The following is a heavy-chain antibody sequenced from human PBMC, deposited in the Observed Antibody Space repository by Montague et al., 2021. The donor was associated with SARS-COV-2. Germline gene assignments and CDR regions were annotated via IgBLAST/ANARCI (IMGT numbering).Heavy chain of an antibody. V-gene: IGHV3-30*04. CDR2: ISYDGSHQ. J-gene: IGHJ6*02. Sequence: SLRLSCAASAFTFTSYSLHWVRQAPGQGLEWVAIISYDGSHQYYAASAKGRFTIPRDNSKNTVYLQLTSLRPEDTAVYYCARVYGSHWPPDYAMDVWGQGTAVTVSS. D-gene: IGHD6-13*01. CDR3: ARVYGSHWPPDYAMDV. CDR1: AFTFTSYS.